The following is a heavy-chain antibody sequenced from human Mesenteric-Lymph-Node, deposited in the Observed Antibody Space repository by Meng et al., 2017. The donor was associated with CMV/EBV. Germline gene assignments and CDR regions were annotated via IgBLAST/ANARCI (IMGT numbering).Heavy chain of an antibody. V-gene: IGHV3-30*02. CDR1: GFTFSSYG. CDR2: IRYDGSNK. J-gene: IGHJ1*01. CDR3: SRDPSSRETFCNSAGCYLAEYFQY. D-gene: IGHD2-2*01. Sequence: GGSLRLSCAASGFTFSSYGMHWVRQAPGKGLEWVAFIRYDGSNKYYADSVKGRFTISRDNSKNTLYLQMNSLKTEDTAVYYCSRDPSSRETFCNSAGCYLAEYFQYWGQGTLVTVSS.